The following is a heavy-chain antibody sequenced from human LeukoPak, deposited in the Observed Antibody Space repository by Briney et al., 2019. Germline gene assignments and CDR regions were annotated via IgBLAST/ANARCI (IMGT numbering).Heavy chain of an antibody. CDR1: GYTFTSYG. V-gene: IGHV1-18*01. CDR2: ISAYNGNT. CDR3: ARDSHYYDSSTPFDY. Sequence: ASVTVSCKASGYTFTSYGISWVRQAPGQGLEWMGWISAYNGNTNYAQKLQGRVTMTTDTSTSTAYMELRSLRSDDTAVYYCARDSHYYDSSTPFDYWGQGTLVTVSS. J-gene: IGHJ4*02. D-gene: IGHD3-22*01.